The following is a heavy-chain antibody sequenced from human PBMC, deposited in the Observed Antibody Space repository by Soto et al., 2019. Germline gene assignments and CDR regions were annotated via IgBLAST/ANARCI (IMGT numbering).Heavy chain of an antibody. J-gene: IGHJ6*03. D-gene: IGHD3-3*01. CDR2: ISYDGSNK. V-gene: IGHV3-30*18. Sequence: GGALRISYATAGFPFTSYGMHWVGQAAGVVLEWVAVISYDGSNKYYADSVKGRFTISRDNSKNTLYLQMNSLRAEDTAVYYCAKDRTDFWSGYYIYYYYYYMDVWGKGT. CDR1: GFPFTSYG. CDR3: AKDRTDFWSGYYIYYYYYYMDV.